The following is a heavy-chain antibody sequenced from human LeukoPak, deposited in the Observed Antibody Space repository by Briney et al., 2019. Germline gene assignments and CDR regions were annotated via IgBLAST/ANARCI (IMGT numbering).Heavy chain of an antibody. CDR1: GFTFSSYA. D-gene: IGHD3-9*01. CDR3: ARGNDWRVFAFDY. V-gene: IGHV3-30*04. J-gene: IGHJ4*02. Sequence: GGSLRLSCAASGFTFSSYAMHWVRQAPGKGLEWVAVISYDGSNKYYADSVKGRFTISRDNSKNTLYLQMNSLRAEDTAVYYCARGNDWRVFAFDYWGQGTLVTVSS. CDR2: ISYDGSNK.